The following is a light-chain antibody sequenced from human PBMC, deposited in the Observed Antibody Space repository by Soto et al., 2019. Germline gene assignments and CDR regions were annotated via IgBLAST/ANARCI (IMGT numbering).Light chain of an antibody. CDR3: LQYNNRPPYS. CDR1: QRVGSN. V-gene: IGKV3-15*01. CDR2: GAS. J-gene: IGKJ2*03. Sequence: EIVMTQSPATLSVSPGERATLSCRATQRVGSNLAWYQQKPGQTPRVLIYGASTRATGIPARFSGSGSGTEFTLTISSLQSEDFADYYCLQYNNRPPYSFGQGTKVEIK.